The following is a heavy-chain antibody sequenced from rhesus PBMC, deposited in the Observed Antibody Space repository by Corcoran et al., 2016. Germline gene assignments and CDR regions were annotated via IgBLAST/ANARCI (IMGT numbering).Heavy chain of an antibody. D-gene: IGHD3-28*01. Sequence: QVQLQESGPGLVKPSETLSLTFAVSGGSISAVYYWSWIRLPQGKRLEWIRYIIGRCGVTNYNPPPKMRLPISIDSSKNKFSLRLSSVTAADTAVYYCARGPPYYYDSGYYVPEYFEFWGQGALVTVSS. J-gene: IGHJ1*01. CDR3: ARGPPYYYDSGYYVPEYFEF. V-gene: IGHV4-106*01. CDR1: GGSISAVYY. CDR2: IIGRCGVT.